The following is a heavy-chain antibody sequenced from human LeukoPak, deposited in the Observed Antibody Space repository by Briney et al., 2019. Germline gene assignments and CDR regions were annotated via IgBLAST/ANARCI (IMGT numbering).Heavy chain of an antibody. V-gene: IGHV4-59*01. CDR3: VRGGLAVAGIVY. D-gene: IGHD6-19*01. J-gene: IGHJ4*02. CDR1: GGSISSYY. CDR2: IYYCGSN. Sequence: SETLSLTCTVSGGSISSYYWSWLRQPPGKGLEWLGYIYYCGSNNYNPSLKSRITISVDTSKNQFSMRLSSVTAADTSVYDCVRGGLAVAGIVYWGQGTLVTVSS.